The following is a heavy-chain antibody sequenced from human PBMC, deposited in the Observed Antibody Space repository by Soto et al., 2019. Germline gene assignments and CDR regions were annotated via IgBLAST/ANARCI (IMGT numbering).Heavy chain of an antibody. V-gene: IGHV1-3*05. D-gene: IGHD2-21*02. CDR3: ARAFVVVTAPDY. Sequence: QVQLVQSGAEEKKPGASVKVSCKASGYTFTSYAMHWVRQAPGQRLEWMGWINVGNGNTKYSQKFQGRVTITRDTSASTPNMELSSLRSEDTAVYYCARAFVVVTAPDYWAQGTLVTLSS. J-gene: IGHJ4*02. CDR2: INVGNGNT. CDR1: GYTFTSYA.